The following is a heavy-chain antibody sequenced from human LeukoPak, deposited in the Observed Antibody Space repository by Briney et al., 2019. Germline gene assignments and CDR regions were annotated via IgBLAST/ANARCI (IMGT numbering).Heavy chain of an antibody. CDR3: VADPYYDASGPPRWFDP. J-gene: IGHJ5*02. Sequence: SVKVSCKASGFTFTSSGMQWVRQARGQRLEWIGWIVVGSGNTNYAQKFQERVTITRDMSTSTAYMELSSLRSEDTAVYYCVADPYYDASGPPRWFDPWGPGTLVTVSS. CDR1: GFTFTSSG. V-gene: IGHV1-58*02. D-gene: IGHD3-22*01. CDR2: IVVGSGNT.